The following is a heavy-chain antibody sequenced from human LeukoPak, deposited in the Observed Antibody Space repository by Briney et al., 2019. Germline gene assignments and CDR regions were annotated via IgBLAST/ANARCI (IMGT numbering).Heavy chain of an antibody. CDR2: ISGRGGST. Sequence: GGSLRLSCAASGFTFSSYAMNWVRQAPGKGLEWVSGISGRGGSTYYADSVKGRFTVSRDNSKDTLSLQMNSLRVEDTAIYYCAKSREWEKGIWGSSGYYFAYWGQGNLVTVSS. CDR3: AKSREWEKGIWGSSGYYFAY. CDR1: GFTFSSYA. J-gene: IGHJ4*02. V-gene: IGHV3-23*01. D-gene: IGHD3-22*01.